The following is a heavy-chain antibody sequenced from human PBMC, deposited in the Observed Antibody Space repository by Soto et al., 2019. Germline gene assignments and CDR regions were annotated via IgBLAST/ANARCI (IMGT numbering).Heavy chain of an antibody. CDR1: GYSISSGYY. D-gene: IGHD2-2*01. J-gene: IGHJ5*02. Sequence: ASETLSLTCAVSGYSISSGYYWGWIRQPPGKGLEWIGSIYHSGSTYYNPSLKSRVTISVDTSKNQFSLKLSSVTAADTAVYCCARDRDIVVVPAATNNWFDPWGQGTLVPVSS. CDR2: IYHSGST. CDR3: ARDRDIVVVPAATNNWFDP. V-gene: IGHV4-38-2*02.